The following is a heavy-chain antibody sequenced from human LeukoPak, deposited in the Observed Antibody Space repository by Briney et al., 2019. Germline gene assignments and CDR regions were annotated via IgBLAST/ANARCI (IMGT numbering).Heavy chain of an antibody. D-gene: IGHD5-24*01. CDR3: ARGRRW. V-gene: IGHV4-34*01. CDR2: INDSGSI. J-gene: IGHJ4*02. CDR1: GGSFSGYY. Sequence: KPSETLSLTCAVYGGSFSGYYWTWIRQPPGKGLEWIGEINDSGSIHYNPTLKSRVTISVDTSKNQFSLKLTSVTAADTAVYYCARGRRWWGQGTLVTVSS.